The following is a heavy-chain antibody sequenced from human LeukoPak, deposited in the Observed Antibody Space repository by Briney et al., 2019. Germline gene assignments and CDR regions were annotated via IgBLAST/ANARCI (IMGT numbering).Heavy chain of an antibody. J-gene: IGHJ2*01. V-gene: IGHV4-59*08. CDR2: IYYSGST. CDR3: ARRSSSTNWYFDL. Sequence: SETLSLTCTVSGGSITNYYWSWIRQPPGKGLEWIGYIYYSGSTNYNPSLKSRVTISVDTSKNQFSLKLSSVTAADTAVYYCARRSSSTNWYFDLWGRGTLVTVSP. CDR1: GGSITNYY. D-gene: IGHD6-13*01.